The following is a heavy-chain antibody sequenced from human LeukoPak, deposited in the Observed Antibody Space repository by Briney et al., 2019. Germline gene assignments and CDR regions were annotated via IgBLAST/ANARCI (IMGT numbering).Heavy chain of an antibody. V-gene: IGHV4-39*02. CDR2: IYYAGST. CDR1: GGSISSTDYY. CDR3: ARDCSGGSCYGAFDI. D-gene: IGHD2-15*01. J-gene: IGHJ3*02. Sequence: SETLSLTCAVSGGSISSTDYYWGWIRQAPGKGLEWIGSIYYAGSTFYKPSLRSRVIISVDTSKNQFSLALSSVTAADTAVYYCARDCSGGSCYGAFDIWGQGTMVTVSS.